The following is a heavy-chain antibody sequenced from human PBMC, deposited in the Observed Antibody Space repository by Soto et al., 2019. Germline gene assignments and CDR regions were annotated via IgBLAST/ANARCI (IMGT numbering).Heavy chain of an antibody. Sequence: ASVKVSCQTSEYTFTDNYIYWLRQAPGQGLEWMGWLNPNTGATDFAQRFQGRVTLTSDTSISTAYMELSRLTSDDTAVFYCARQSCSSTSCFYDYWGPGTLVTVS. V-gene: IGHV1-2*02. CDR2: LNPNTGAT. D-gene: IGHD2-2*01. J-gene: IGHJ4*02. CDR3: ARQSCSSTSCFYDY. CDR1: EYTFTDNY.